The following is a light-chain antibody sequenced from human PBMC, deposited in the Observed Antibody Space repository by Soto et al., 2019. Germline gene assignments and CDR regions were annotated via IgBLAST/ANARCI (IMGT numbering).Light chain of an antibody. J-gene: IGKJ1*01. V-gene: IGKV1-5*01. Sequence: DIQMTQSPSTLSGPVGDRVTITCRASQTISSWLAWYQQKPVKAPKVLIYAASTLLSGVPSRFSGSGSGTEFSLTISSLQPEDFATYYCQQLDSYPRTFGQGTKVDIK. CDR2: AAS. CDR3: QQLDSYPRT. CDR1: QTISSW.